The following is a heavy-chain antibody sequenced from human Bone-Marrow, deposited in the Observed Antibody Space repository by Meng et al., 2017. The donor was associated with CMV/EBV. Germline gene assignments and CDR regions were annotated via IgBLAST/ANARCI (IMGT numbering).Heavy chain of an antibody. V-gene: IGHV3-48*04. CDR3: ARDLTRDSSVHPGSFDY. J-gene: IGHJ4*02. D-gene: IGHD3-22*01. CDR2: ISSSSSTI. CDR1: GFTFSSYS. Sequence: GGSLRLSCAASGFTFSSYSMNWVRQAPGKGLEWVSYISSSSSTIYYADSVKGRFTISRDNAKNSLYLQMNSLRAEDTAVYYCARDLTRDSSVHPGSFDYWGQGPRVTGSS.